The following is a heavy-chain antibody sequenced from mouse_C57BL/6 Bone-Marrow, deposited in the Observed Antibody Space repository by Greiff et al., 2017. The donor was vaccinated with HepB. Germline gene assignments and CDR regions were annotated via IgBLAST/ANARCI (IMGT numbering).Heavy chain of an antibody. V-gene: IGHV1-82*01. D-gene: IGHD1-1*01. CDR3: AKSAYYGSSLPYAMDY. CDR1: GYAFSSSW. J-gene: IGHJ4*01. Sequence: VQLQQSGPELVKPGASVKISCKASGYAFSSSWMNWVKQRPGKGLEWIGRIYPGDGDTNYNGKFKGKATLTADKSSSTAYMQLSSLTSEDSAVYFFAKSAYYGSSLPYAMDYWGQGTSVTVSS. CDR2: IYPGDGDT.